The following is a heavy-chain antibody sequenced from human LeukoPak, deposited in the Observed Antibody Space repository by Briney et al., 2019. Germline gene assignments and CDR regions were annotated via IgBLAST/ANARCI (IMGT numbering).Heavy chain of an antibody. J-gene: IGHJ4*02. CDR2: MNPNSGNT. Sequence: GASVKVSCKASGYAFTSYDINWVRQATGQGLEWIGWMNPNSGNTGYAQKFQGRVTINRNTSISTAYMELSSLRSEDTAVYYCARGRVAILTGYSTFDYWGQGTLVTVSS. D-gene: IGHD3-9*01. CDR1: GYAFTSYD. V-gene: IGHV1-8*03. CDR3: ARGRVAILTGYSTFDY.